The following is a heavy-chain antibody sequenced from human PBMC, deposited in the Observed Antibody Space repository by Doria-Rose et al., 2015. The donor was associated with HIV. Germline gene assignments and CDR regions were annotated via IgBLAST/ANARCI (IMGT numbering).Heavy chain of an antibody. D-gene: IGHD6-13*01. Sequence: ESGPVLVKPTETLTLTCTVSGVSLSSPGMGVSWIRQPPGKALEWLANIFSDDERSDQTSLKSRFTISRGTSKSQVVITMTDMDPVDTATYYCARIKSSRWYHKYYFDFWGQGTLVIVSA. CDR1: GVSLSSPGMG. V-gene: IGHV2-26*01. CDR2: IFSDDER. J-gene: IGHJ4*02. CDR3: ARIKSSRWYHKYYFDF.